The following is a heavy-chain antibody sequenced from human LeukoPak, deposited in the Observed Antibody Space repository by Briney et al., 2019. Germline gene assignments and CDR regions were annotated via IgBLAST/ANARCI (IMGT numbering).Heavy chain of an antibody. CDR3: PCRGQQLVGGDWFDP. V-gene: IGHV5-51*01. CDR2: IYPGDSDT. J-gene: IGHJ5*02. CDR1: GNSFTSYW. Sequence: GESLKISCRGSGNSFTSYWIGWVRQMPGKGLEWMGIIYPGDSDTRYSPSFQDQVTISADKSISTAYLQWSSRKSSDSAMYYWPCRGQQLVGGDWFDPRGQETLVTVSS. D-gene: IGHD6-13*01.